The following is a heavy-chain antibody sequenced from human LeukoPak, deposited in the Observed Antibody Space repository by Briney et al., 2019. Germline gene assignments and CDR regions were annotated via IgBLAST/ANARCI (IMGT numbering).Heavy chain of an antibody. CDR3: ARDTPVAVGGYFDF. V-gene: IGHV1-18*04. Sequence: ASVRVSCKTSGYTLASYGISWVRQAPGQGLEWMGWISAYNGDTIYAQRFQGRVTMTTDTTTSTAFMELRSLGSDDTAVYYCARDTPVAVGGYFDFWGQGTQVTVSS. CDR1: GYTLASYG. J-gene: IGHJ4*02. D-gene: IGHD6-19*01. CDR2: ISAYNGDT.